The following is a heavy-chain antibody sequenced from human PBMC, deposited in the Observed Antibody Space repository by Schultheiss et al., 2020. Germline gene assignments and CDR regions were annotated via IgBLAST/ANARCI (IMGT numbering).Heavy chain of an antibody. D-gene: IGHD3-10*01. CDR1: GGSISSSGFY. J-gene: IGHJ5*02. V-gene: IGHV4-39*07. Sequence: SQTLSLTCAVSGGSISSSGFYWGWIRQPPGKGLEWIGCISSSGRTFNSPSLKSRVTISVDMSKNQFSLKLSSVTAADTAVYYCEGGSGGSGVRWVWFDAWRQGTPVTVSS. CDR3: EGGSGGSGVRWVWFDA. CDR2: ISSSGRT.